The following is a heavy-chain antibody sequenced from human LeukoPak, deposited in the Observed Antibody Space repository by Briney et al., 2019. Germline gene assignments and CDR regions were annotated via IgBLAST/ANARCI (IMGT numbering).Heavy chain of an antibody. CDR2: IYHSGST. Sequence: SETLSLTCAVSGYSISNGYYWGWIRQPPGKGLEWIGSIYHSGSTYYNPSLKSRVTISVDTSKNHFSLKLSSVTAADPAVYYCARKVWFEEYYGDYWGQGTLVTVSS. V-gene: IGHV4-38-2*01. J-gene: IGHJ4*02. CDR1: GYSISNGYY. D-gene: IGHD3-10*01. CDR3: ARKVWFEEYYGDY.